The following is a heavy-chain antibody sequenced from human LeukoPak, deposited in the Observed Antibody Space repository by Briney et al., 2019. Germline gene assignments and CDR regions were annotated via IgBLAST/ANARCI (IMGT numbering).Heavy chain of an antibody. CDR1: GFTFSDYY. Sequence: GGSLRLSCAASGFTFSDYYMSWIRQAPGKGLEWVSYISSSGSTIYYADSVKGRFTISRDNAKNSLYLQMNSLRAEDTAVYYCAQLRDLNDAFDIWGQGTMVTVSS. CDR3: AQLRDLNDAFDI. V-gene: IGHV3-11*01. CDR2: ISSSGSTI. D-gene: IGHD4-23*01. J-gene: IGHJ3*02.